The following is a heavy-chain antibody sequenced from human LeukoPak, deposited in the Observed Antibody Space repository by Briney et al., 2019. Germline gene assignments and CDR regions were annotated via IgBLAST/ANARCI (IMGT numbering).Heavy chain of an antibody. D-gene: IGHD1-26*01. CDR2: ISSNGGST. CDR1: GFTFSSYS. CDR3: ARARGSGTYYFDY. V-gene: IGHV3-64*04. Sequence: GGSLRLSCSASGFTFSSYSIHWVRQAPGKGLEYVSAISSNGGSTYYADSVKGRFTISRDNSKNTLYLQMNSLRAEDTAVYYCARARGSGTYYFDYWGQGTLVTVSS. J-gene: IGHJ4*02.